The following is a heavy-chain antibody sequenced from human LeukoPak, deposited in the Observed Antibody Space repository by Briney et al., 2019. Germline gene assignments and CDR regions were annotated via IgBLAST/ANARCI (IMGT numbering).Heavy chain of an antibody. V-gene: IGHV4-61*01. J-gene: IGHJ4*02. CDR2: IYYGGST. Sequence: SETLSLTCTVSGGSVNSGSYYWNWIRQPPGRGLEWIGYIYYGGSTNYNPSLKSRVTISVDTSKNQFSLKLSSVTAADTAVYYCARAAYSGSYHSDYWGQGTLVTVSS. D-gene: IGHD1-26*01. CDR1: GGSVNSGSYY. CDR3: ARAAYSGSYHSDY.